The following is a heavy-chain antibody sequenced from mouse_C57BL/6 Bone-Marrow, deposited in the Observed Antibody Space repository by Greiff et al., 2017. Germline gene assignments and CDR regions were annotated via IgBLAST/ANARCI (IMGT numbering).Heavy chain of an antibody. J-gene: IGHJ3*01. D-gene: IGHD1-1*01. CDR1: GFNIKDDY. V-gene: IGHV14-4*01. CDR2: IDPENGDT. CDR3: TIYYGSSPPY. Sequence: EVQLQESGAELVRPGASVKLSCTASGFNIKDDYMHWVKQRPEQGLEWIGWIDPENGDTEYASKFQGKATITADTSSNTAYLQLTSLTAEDTAVYYCTIYYGSSPPYGGQGALVTVSA.